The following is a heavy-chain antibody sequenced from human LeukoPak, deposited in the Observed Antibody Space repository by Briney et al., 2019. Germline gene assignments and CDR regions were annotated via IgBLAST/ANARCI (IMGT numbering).Heavy chain of an antibody. V-gene: IGHV3-23*01. D-gene: IGHD3-3*01. J-gene: IGHJ5*02. CDR3: AKKTDFWSGYFAS. Sequence: GGSLRLSCAASGFTFSSYWMHWVRQAPGKGLEWVSGINWNGGSTGYADSVKGRFTISRDNSKNTLYLQMNSLRAEDTAVYYCAKKTDFWSGYFASWGQGTLVTVSS. CDR1: GFTFSSYW. CDR2: INWNGGST.